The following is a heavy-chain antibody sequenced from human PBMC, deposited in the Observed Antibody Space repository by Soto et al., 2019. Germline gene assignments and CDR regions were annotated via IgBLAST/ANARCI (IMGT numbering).Heavy chain of an antibody. J-gene: IGHJ6*03. D-gene: IGHD3-10*01. V-gene: IGHV4-59*01. CDR2: IYYSGST. Sequence: SETLSLTCTVSGGSISSYYWSWIRQPPGKGLEWIGYIYYSGSTNYNPSLKSRVTISVDTSKNQFSLKLSSVTAADTAVYYCARAYGSGRKDYYYYYMDVWGKGTTVTVS. CDR3: ARAYGSGRKDYYYYYMDV. CDR1: GGSISSYY.